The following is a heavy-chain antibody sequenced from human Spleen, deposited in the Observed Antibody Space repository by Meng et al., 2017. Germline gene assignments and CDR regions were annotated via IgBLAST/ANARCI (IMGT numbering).Heavy chain of an antibody. Sequence: GESLKISCAVSGVTLSGSDIHWVRQASGRGLEWVGRIRSKANSFATAYPPSLKSRFTVSRDDSKNTAYLQMDSLILEDTAMYYCTIYRSGHIWGQGTMVTVSS. CDR1: GVTLSGSD. J-gene: IGHJ3*02. CDR2: IRSKANSFAT. CDR3: TIYRSGHI. D-gene: IGHD6-19*01. V-gene: IGHV3-73*01.